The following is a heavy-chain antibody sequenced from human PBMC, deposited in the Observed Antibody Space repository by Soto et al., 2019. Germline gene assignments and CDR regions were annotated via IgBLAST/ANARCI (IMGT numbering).Heavy chain of an antibody. CDR2: INPNSGGT. CDR3: ARENYDILTGYYRNYYYYGMDV. CDR1: GYTFPGYY. D-gene: IGHD3-9*01. Sequence: ASVTVSCKASGYTFPGYYMHWVRQAPGQGLEWMGWINPNSGGTNYAQKFQGWVTMPRDTSISTAYMELSRLRSDDTAVYYCARENYDILTGYYRNYYYYGMDVWGQGTTVTVSS. V-gene: IGHV1-2*04. J-gene: IGHJ6*02.